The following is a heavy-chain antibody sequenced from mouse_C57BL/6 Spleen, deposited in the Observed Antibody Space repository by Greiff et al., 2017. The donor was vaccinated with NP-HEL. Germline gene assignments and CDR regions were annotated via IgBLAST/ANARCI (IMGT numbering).Heavy chain of an antibody. D-gene: IGHD2-2*01. V-gene: IGHV2-2*01. J-gene: IGHJ2*01. CDR2: IWSGGST. Sequence: VQRVESGPGLVQPSQSLSITCTVSGFSLTSYGVHWVRQSPGKGLEWLGVIWSGGSTDYNAALISRLSISKDNSKSQVFFKMNRLQADDTAIYYCARGGVTTGFDYWGQGTTLTVSS. CDR1: GFSLTSYG. CDR3: ARGGVTTGFDY.